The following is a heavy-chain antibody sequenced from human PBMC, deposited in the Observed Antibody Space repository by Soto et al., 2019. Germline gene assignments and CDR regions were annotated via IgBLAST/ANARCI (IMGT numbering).Heavy chain of an antibody. J-gene: IGHJ6*02. D-gene: IGHD3-10*01. Sequence: EVQLVESGGGLVQPGGSLRLSCAASGFTFSSYEMNWVRQAPGKGLEWVSYISSSGSTIYYADSVKGRFTISRDNAKNSLYLQMNSLRAEDTAVYYCARANPVLLWFGELLSHYYYYGMDVWGQGTTVTVSS. CDR2: ISSSGSTI. V-gene: IGHV3-48*03. CDR1: GFTFSSYE. CDR3: ARANPVLLWFGELLSHYYYYGMDV.